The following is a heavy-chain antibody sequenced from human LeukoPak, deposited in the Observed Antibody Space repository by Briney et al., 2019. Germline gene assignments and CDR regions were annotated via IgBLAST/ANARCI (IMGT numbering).Heavy chain of an antibody. J-gene: IGHJ6*03. V-gene: IGHV1-8*03. CDR1: GYTFTSYD. D-gene: IGHD3-3*01. CDR2: MNPNSGNT. Sequence: ASVKVSCNASGYTFTSYDINWVRQATGQGLEWMGWMNPNSGNTGYAQKFQGRVTITRNASISTAYMELSSLRSEDTAVYYCARGPRRTYDFWSGYLGYYYYMDVWGKGTTVTVSS. CDR3: ARGPRRTYDFWSGYLGYYYYMDV.